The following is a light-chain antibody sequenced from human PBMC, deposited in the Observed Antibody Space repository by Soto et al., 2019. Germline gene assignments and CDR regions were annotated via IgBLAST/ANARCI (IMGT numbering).Light chain of an antibody. V-gene: IGKV1-5*01. Sequence: DIQMTQSPSTLSASVGDRVTITCRASQSISSWLAWYQQKPGKAPKLLIYDASSLESGVPSRFSGSGSGTEFTLTICSLQPDDFSRKSGKQYNSYPPTFGQGTRLEIK. CDR1: QSISSW. CDR3: KQYNSYPPT. CDR2: DAS. J-gene: IGKJ5*01.